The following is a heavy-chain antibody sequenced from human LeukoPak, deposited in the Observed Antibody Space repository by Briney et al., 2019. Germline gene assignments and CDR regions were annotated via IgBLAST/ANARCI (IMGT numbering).Heavy chain of an antibody. CDR3: ATGYCSSTSCIFDY. D-gene: IGHD2-2*01. J-gene: IGHJ4*02. CDR2: VDSEDGET. CDR1: GYTFTDYY. Sequence: ATVKISCKSSGYTFTDYYMHWVQQAPGKGVEWMGRVDSEDGETIYAEKFQGRVTITADTSTDTAYMELSSLRSEDTAVYYCATGYCSSTSCIFDYWDQGTLVTVSS. V-gene: IGHV1-69-2*01.